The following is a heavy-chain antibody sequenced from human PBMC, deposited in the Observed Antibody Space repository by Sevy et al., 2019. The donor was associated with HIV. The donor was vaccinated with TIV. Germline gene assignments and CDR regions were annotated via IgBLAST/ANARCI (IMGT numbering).Heavy chain of an antibody. D-gene: IGHD6-13*01. J-gene: IGHJ5*02. V-gene: IGHV4-39*01. Sequence: SETLSLTCTVSGGSISSSSYYWGWIRQPPGKGLEWIGSIYYSGSTYYNPSLKSRVTISVDTSKNQFSLKLSSVTAADTAVYYCARRHSSNWYWFDPWGQGTLVTVSS. CDR3: ARRHSSNWYWFDP. CDR2: IYYSGST. CDR1: GGSISSSSYY.